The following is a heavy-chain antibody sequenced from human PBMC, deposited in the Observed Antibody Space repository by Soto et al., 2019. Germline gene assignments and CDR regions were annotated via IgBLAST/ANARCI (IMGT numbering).Heavy chain of an antibody. V-gene: IGHV1-69*06. CDR3: ARESSSSPFDY. D-gene: IGHD6-6*01. Sequence: SVKVSCKASGGTFSSYTISWVRQAPGQGLEWMGGIIPIFGTANYAQKFQGRVTITAGKSTSTAYMELSGLRSEDTAVYYCARESSSSPFDYWGQGTLVTV. CDR1: GGTFSSYT. J-gene: IGHJ4*02. CDR2: IIPIFGTA.